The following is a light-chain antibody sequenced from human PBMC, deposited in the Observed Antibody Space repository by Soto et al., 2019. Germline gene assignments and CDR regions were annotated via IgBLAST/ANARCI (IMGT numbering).Light chain of an antibody. Sequence: DIVMTQSPLSLPVTPGEPASISCKSSQSLLHSNGYIYLHWYLQRPGQSPHLLLYLASNRASGAXAXANGRGFGAAFTLQIRRVESHDDGVPPCLQSVHSPYPFGQG. CDR3: LQSVHSPYP. V-gene: IGKV2-28*01. CDR1: QSLLHSNGYIY. J-gene: IGKJ2*01. CDR2: LAS.